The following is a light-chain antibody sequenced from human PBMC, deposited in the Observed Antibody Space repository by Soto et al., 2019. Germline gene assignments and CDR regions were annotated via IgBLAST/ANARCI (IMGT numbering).Light chain of an antibody. CDR2: ENN. CDR1: SSNIGNNY. V-gene: IGLV1-51*02. CDR3: GTWDSTLSAGI. Sequence: VLTQPPSVSAAPGQEVTISCSGSSSNIGNNYVSWYQQFPGTAPKLLIYENNKRPSGIPDRFSGSKSGTSATLGITGLQTGDEADYYCGTWDSTLSAGIFGGGTKVTVL. J-gene: IGLJ2*01.